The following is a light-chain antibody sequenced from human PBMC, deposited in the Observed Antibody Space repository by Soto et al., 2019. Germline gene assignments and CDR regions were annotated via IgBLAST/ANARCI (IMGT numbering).Light chain of an antibody. CDR3: QQFTSFPLT. V-gene: IGKV1-13*02. J-gene: IGKJ4*01. CDR2: DAS. CDR1: QGVSSA. Sequence: AIQLTQSPSSLSASVGDRVTIACRASQGVSSALAWYQQKPGKAPKLLLYDASSLESGVPSRFSGSGSGTDFTLTISSLQPEDFATYYCQQFTSFPLTFGGGTKVEIK.